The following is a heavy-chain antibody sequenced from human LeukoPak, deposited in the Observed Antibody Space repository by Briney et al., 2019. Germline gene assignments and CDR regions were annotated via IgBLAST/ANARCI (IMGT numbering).Heavy chain of an antibody. V-gene: IGHV3-23*01. D-gene: IGHD6-19*01. CDR1: GFTFSSYG. J-gene: IGHJ4*02. CDR3: ARVQDLVAVAGVDYFDY. Sequence: GGSLRLSCAASGFTFSSYGMSWVRQAPGTGLEWVSAISDSGGSTYYADSVKGRFTISRDNSKNTLYLQMNSLRAEDTAVYYCARVQDLVAVAGVDYFDYWGQGTLVTVSS. CDR2: ISDSGGST.